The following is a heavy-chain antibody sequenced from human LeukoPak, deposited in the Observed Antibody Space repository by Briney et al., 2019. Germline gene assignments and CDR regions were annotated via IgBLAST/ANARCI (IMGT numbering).Heavy chain of an antibody. CDR1: GFTFRGSA. CDR2: ISWDGAVI. J-gene: IGHJ4*02. D-gene: IGHD2-8*02. Sequence: GGSLRLSCVTSGFTFRGSAMHWVRQAPGRGLEWIAFISWDGAVIYYADSVKGRFTISRDTSKRTVSLQVDSLRAEDTAVYYCAKDLETKYCIDYWGQGALVTVCS. V-gene: IGHV3-30*18. CDR3: AKDLETKYCIDY.